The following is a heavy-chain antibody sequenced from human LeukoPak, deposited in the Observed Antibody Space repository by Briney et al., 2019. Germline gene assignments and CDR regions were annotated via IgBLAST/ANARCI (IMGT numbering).Heavy chain of an antibody. CDR3: ARGSTYYYDSSGYLADY. CDR2: IKQDGSEK. D-gene: IGHD3-22*01. Sequence: GGSLRLSCAASGFTFSSYWMSWVRQAPGKGLEWVANIKQDGSEKYYVDSVKGRLTISRDNAKNSLYLQMNSLRAEDTAVYYCARGSTYYYDSSGYLADYWGQGTLVTVSS. V-gene: IGHV3-7*01. CDR1: GFTFSSYW. J-gene: IGHJ4*02.